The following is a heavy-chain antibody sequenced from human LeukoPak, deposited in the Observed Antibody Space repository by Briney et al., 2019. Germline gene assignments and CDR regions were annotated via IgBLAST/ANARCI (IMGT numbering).Heavy chain of an antibody. CDR1: GGSFSGYY. J-gene: IGHJ2*01. CDR3: ARRRVVVVAATVPSLKRYWYFDL. V-gene: IGHV4-34*01. CDR2: INHSGST. D-gene: IGHD2-15*01. Sequence: PSETLSLTCAVCGGSFSGYYWSWIRQPPGKGLEWIGEINHSGSTNYNPSLKSRVTISVDTSKNQFSLKLSSVTAADTAVYYCARRRVVVVAATVPSLKRYWYFDLWGRGTLVTVS.